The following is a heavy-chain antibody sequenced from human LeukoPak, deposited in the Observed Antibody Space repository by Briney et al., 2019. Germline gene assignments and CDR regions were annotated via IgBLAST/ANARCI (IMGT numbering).Heavy chain of an antibody. CDR1: GSSISSHS. CDR2: DSNNGNI. Sequence: SETLSLTCTVSGSSISSHSWGWVRQPPGKGLEWIGYDSNNGNINYNPALKSRVTISVDTSKRQFSLKLSSVTAADTAIYYCARDNWGSLDYWGQGTLVTVFS. D-gene: IGHD7-27*01. J-gene: IGHJ4*02. V-gene: IGHV4-59*11. CDR3: ARDNWGSLDY.